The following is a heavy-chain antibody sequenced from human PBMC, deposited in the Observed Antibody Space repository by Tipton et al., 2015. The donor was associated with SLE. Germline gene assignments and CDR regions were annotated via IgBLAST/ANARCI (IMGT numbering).Heavy chain of an antibody. D-gene: IGHD1-1*01. CDR2: IYYSGST. CDR1: GGSISSSNW. J-gene: IGHJ2*01. CDR3: ARGTAEGWYFDL. V-gene: IGHV4-4*02. Sequence: TLSLTCAVSGGSISSSNWWSWIRQPPGKGLEWIGYIYYSGSTNYNPSLKSRVTISVDTSKKQFSLNLSSVTAADTAVYYCARGTAEGWYFDLWGRGTLVTVSS.